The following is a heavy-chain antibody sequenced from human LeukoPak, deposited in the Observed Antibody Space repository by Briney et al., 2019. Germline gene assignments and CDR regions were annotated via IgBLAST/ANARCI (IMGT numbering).Heavy chain of an antibody. V-gene: IGHV3-23*01. CDR1: GFTFSTYA. J-gene: IGHJ5*02. CDR2: ITAGSSST. CDR3: AKDRDSNRFDP. D-gene: IGHD3-10*01. Sequence: GGSLRLSCAASGFTFSTYAMTWVRQAPGKGLEWVSGITAGSSSTYYADSVKGRFTISRDNSESTLYLQMNSLRAEDTAVYYCAKDRDSNRFDPWGQGTLVTVSS.